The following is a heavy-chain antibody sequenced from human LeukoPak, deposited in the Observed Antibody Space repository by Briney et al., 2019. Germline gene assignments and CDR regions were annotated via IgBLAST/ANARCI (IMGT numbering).Heavy chain of an antibody. CDR2: IYSNGNT. Sequence: PGGSLRLSCAASGITVSSNYMSWVRQAPGKGLEWVSIIYSNGNTYYADSVKGRFTISRDDATNSLFLQMNSLKVEDTAIYYCAGHARGSYLVHWGQGILVTVST. CDR1: GITVSSNY. D-gene: IGHD6-6*01. V-gene: IGHV3-53*01. CDR3: AGHARGSYLVH. J-gene: IGHJ4*02.